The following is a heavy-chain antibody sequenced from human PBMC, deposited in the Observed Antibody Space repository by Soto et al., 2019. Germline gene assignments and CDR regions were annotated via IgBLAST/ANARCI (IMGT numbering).Heavy chain of an antibody. CDR3: ARDSRVVVAAYSLLGMDV. J-gene: IGHJ6*02. D-gene: IGHD2-15*01. CDR1: GGSISSYY. V-gene: IGHV4-59*01. CDR2: IYYSGSI. Sequence: PSEPLSLTCTVSGGSISSYYWSWIRQPPGKGLEWIGYIYYSGSINYNPSLKSRVTISVDTSKNQFSLKLSSVTAADTAVYYCARDSRVVVAAYSLLGMDVWGQGTTVTVSS.